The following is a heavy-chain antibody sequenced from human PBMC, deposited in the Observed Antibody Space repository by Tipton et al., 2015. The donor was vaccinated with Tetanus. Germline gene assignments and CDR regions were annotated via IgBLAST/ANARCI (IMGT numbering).Heavy chain of an antibody. CDR3: ARASVTILRGVMIRGTGWFDP. V-gene: IGHV4-31*03. J-gene: IGHJ5*02. D-gene: IGHD3-10*01. Sequence: TLSLTCSVSGGSISSSDHYWGWIRQHPGKGLEWIGYIHYSGNTFYKPSLKSRVTISVDTSKKQFSLKMTSVTAADTAVYFCARASVTILRGVMIRGTGWFDPWDQGTLVTVSS. CDR1: GGSISSSDHY. CDR2: IHYSGNT.